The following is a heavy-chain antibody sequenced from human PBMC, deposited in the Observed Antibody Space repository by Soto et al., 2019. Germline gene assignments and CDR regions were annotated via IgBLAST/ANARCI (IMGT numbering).Heavy chain of an antibody. CDR3: ARGPGGGWYFHYFDY. V-gene: IGHV4-34*01. CDR1: GGSFSGYY. CDR2: INHSGST. D-gene: IGHD6-19*01. J-gene: IGHJ4*02. Sequence: SETLSLTCAVYGGSFSGYYWSWIRQPPGKGLEWIGEINHSGSTNYNPSLKSRVTISVDTSKNQFSLKLSSVTAADTAVYYCARGPGGGWYFHYFDYRGQGTLVTVSS.